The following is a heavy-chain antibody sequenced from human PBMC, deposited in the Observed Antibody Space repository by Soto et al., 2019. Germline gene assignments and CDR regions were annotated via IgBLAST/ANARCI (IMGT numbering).Heavy chain of an antibody. CDR2: MNPNSGNT. CDR1: GYTFTSYD. Sequence: QVQLVQSGAEVKKPGASVKVSCKASGYTFTSYDINWVRQTTGQGLEWMGWMNPNSGNTGYAQKFQGRVTMTRNTSISTAYMELSSLRSADTAVYYCARGINYYASGEDAFDIWGQGTMVTVSS. CDR3: ARGINYYASGEDAFDI. J-gene: IGHJ3*02. V-gene: IGHV1-8*01. D-gene: IGHD3-10*01.